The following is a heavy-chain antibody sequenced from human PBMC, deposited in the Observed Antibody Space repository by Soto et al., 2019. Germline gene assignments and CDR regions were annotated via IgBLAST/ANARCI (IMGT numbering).Heavy chain of an antibody. D-gene: IGHD3-22*01. CDR1: GDSVSSGSYY. Sequence: QVQLQESGPGLVKPSETLSLTCTVSGDSVSSGSYYWSWIRQPPGKGLEWIGFIYYSGSTDYNPSLKSRVTISVDPSKNHFSLRLSSVTAADTAVYYCASSTMELKVVGVPFDYWGQGTLVTVSS. CDR3: ASSTMELKVVGVPFDY. V-gene: IGHV4-61*03. J-gene: IGHJ4*02. CDR2: IYYSGST.